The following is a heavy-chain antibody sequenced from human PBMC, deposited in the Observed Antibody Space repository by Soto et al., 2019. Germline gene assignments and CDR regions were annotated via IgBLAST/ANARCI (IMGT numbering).Heavy chain of an antibody. CDR2: INPSGGRT. CDR1: GYTFINYY. J-gene: IGHJ6*02. V-gene: IGHV1-46*01. CDR3: AREKASTSLLTHYYYAMDV. Sequence: ASVKVSCKSSGYTFINYYVHWVRQAPGQGLEWMGMINPSGGRTTYPQKFQGRVTMTGDTSTSTVYVELSSLRSDDTAVFYCAREKASTSLLTHYYYAMDVWGQGTTVTVSS.